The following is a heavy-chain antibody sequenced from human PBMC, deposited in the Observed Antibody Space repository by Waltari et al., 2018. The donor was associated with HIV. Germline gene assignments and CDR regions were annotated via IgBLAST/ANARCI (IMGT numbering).Heavy chain of an antibody. J-gene: IGHJ3*01. Sequence: VQLVQSGAEVKKPGASVKVSCKVSGYTLSELALHWVRQSPGKGLEWMGGFDPEDGETVYARKFQGRVTMTEGRSTGSAYWDRTGLRFDDTAVYDCTGGGSAFDVWGQGTMVTVSS. CDR1: GYTLSELA. V-gene: IGHV1-24*01. CDR3: TGGGSAFDV. D-gene: IGHD3-16*01. CDR2: FDPEDGET.